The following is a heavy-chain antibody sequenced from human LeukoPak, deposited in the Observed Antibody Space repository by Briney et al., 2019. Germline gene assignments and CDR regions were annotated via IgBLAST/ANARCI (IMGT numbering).Heavy chain of an antibody. V-gene: IGHV3-23*01. CDR2: ISGSGGST. D-gene: IGHD2-15*01. CDR3: TTDTWYSAGH. CDR1: GFTFNNYC. J-gene: IGHJ4*02. Sequence: GGSLRLSCAASGFTFNNYCMNWVRQAPGKGLEWVSVISGSGGSTYYADSVKGRFTTSRDNSKDTLYLQMNSLRAEDTAVYYCTTDTWYSAGHWGQGTLVTVSS.